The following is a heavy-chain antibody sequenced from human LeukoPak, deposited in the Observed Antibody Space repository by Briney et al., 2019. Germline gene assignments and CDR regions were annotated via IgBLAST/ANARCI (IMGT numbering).Heavy chain of an antibody. V-gene: IGHV6-1*01. CDR3: AKSASSSFNYYYYMDV. CDR1: GDSVSSNSAA. Sequence: SQTLSLTCAISGDSVSSNSAAWNWIRQSPSRGLEWLGRTYYRSKWYNDYAVSVKSRITINPDTSKNQFSLQLNSVTPEDTAVYYCAKSASSSFNYYYYMDVWGKGTTVTVSS. CDR2: TYYRSKWYN. J-gene: IGHJ6*03. D-gene: IGHD6-6*01.